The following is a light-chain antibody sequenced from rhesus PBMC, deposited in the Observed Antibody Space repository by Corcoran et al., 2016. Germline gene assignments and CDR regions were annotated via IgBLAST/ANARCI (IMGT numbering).Light chain of an antibody. CDR1: QSISSW. CDR3: QQYSSSPYS. CDR2: KAS. Sequence: DIQMTQSPSSLSASVGDTVTITCRASQSISSWLAWYQQKPGKAPKLLIYKASSLQSGVPSRFSGIGSGTDFTLTISRLQSEDLATYYCQQYSSSPYSFGQGTKVEIK. V-gene: IGKV1-22*01. J-gene: IGKJ2*01.